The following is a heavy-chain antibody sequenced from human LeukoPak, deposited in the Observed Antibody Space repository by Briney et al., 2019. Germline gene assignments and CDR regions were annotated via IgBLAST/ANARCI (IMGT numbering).Heavy chain of an antibody. Sequence: ASVKVSCKASGYTFTSYGISWVRQGPGQGLEWMGGISAYNGNTNYAQKLQGRVTMTPDTSTSTAYMELSSLRSDDTAVYYCARDGTPHYYDTPIDYWGQGTLVTVSS. D-gene: IGHD3-22*01. J-gene: IGHJ4*02. V-gene: IGHV1-18*01. CDR2: ISAYNGNT. CDR3: ARDGTPHYYDTPIDY. CDR1: GYTFTSYG.